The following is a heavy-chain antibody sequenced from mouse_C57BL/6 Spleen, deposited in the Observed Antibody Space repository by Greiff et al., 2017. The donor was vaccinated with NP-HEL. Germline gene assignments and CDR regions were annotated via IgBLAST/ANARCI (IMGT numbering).Heavy chain of an antibody. Sequence: QVQLQQPGAELVKPGASVKLSCKASGYTFTSYWMHWVKQRPGQGLEWIGMIHPNSGSTNYNEKFKSKATLTVDKSSSTAYMQLSSLTSEDSAVYDCARFPTVPNFDYWGQGTTLTVSS. CDR1: GYTFTSYW. J-gene: IGHJ2*01. CDR3: ARFPTVPNFDY. CDR2: IHPNSGST. V-gene: IGHV1-64*01. D-gene: IGHD1-1*01.